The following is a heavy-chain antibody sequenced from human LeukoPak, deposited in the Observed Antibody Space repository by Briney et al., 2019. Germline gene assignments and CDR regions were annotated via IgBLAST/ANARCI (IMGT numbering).Heavy chain of an antibody. CDR2: IYTSGST. Sequence: SETLSLTCTVSGGSISSGSYYWSWIRQPAGKGLEWIGRIYTSGSTNYNPSLKSRVTISVETSKNQFSLKLSSVTAADTAVYYCARDGYSYGSGPQNFDYWGQGTLVTVSS. D-gene: IGHD5-18*01. CDR3: ARDGYSYGSGPQNFDY. V-gene: IGHV4-61*02. CDR1: GGSISSGSYY. J-gene: IGHJ4*02.